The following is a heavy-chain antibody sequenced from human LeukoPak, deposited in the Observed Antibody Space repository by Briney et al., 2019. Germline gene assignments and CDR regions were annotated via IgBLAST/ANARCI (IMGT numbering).Heavy chain of an antibody. D-gene: IGHD7-27*01. CDR2: IYHSGST. CDR1: GYSISSGYY. Sequence: SETLSLTCTVSGYSISSGYYWGWIRQPPGKGLEWIGSIYHSGSTYYNPSLKSRVTISVDTSKNQFSLKLSSVTAADTAAYYCARETGGNSYYYYGMDVWGQGTTVTVSS. CDR3: ARETGGNSYYYYGMDV. V-gene: IGHV4-38-2*02. J-gene: IGHJ6*02.